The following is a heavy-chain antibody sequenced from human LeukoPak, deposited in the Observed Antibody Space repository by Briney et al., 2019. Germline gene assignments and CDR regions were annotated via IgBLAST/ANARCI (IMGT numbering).Heavy chain of an antibody. Sequence: PSETLSLTCTVSGGSISSRSYYWGWIRQPPGRGLEWIGSISYSGSTYYNPSLKSRVTTSVDTSKNQFSLTLSSVTAADTAVYNCARLDYDSSGLIDYWGQGTLVTVSS. J-gene: IGHJ4*02. CDR1: GGSISSRSYY. D-gene: IGHD3-22*01. CDR3: ARLDYDSSGLIDY. V-gene: IGHV4-39*01. CDR2: ISYSGST.